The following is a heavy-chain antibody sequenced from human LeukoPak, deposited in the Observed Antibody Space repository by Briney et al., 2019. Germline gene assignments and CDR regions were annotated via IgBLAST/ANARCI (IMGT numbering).Heavy chain of an antibody. CDR1: GFTFSSYA. D-gene: IGHD2-2*01. V-gene: IGHV3-23*01. Sequence: GGSLRLSCAASGFTFSSYAMSWVRQAPGKGLEWVSAISGSGGSTYYADSVKGRFTISRDNSKNTLYLQMNSLRAEDTAVYYCAKEGASGYCSSTSCEDAFDIWGQGTMVAVSS. J-gene: IGHJ3*02. CDR2: ISGSGGST. CDR3: AKEGASGYCSSTSCEDAFDI.